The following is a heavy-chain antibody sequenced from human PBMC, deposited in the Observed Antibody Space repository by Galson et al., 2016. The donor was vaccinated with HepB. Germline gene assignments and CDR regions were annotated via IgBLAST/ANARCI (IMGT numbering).Heavy chain of an antibody. V-gene: IGHV3-74*01. CDR1: GFTFGSHW. CDR2: INTDGSST. J-gene: IGHJ4*02. CDR3: ASSVRGSGSPPGGY. D-gene: IGHD3-10*01. Sequence: SLRLSCAASGFTFGSHWMHWVRQAPGKGLVWVSRINTDGSSTSYADSVKGRFTISRDNAKNTLYLQMNSLRAEDTAVYYCASSVRGSGSPPGGYWGQGTLVTVSS.